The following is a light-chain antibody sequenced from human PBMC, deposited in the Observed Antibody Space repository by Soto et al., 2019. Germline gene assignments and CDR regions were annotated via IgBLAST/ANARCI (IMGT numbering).Light chain of an antibody. Sequence: QSALTQPRSVSGSPGQSVTISCTGTSSDVGGYNYVSWYQQHPGKAPKLMIYDVSKRPSGVPDRFSGSKSGNTASLTISGFQAEDEADYYCCSYAGSYPVVFGGGTKVTVL. CDR2: DVS. CDR3: CSYAGSYPVV. J-gene: IGLJ2*01. CDR1: SSDVGGYNY. V-gene: IGLV2-11*01.